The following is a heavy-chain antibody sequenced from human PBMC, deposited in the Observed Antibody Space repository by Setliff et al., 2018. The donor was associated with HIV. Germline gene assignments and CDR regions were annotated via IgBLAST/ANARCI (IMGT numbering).Heavy chain of an antibody. D-gene: IGHD2-15*01. V-gene: IGHV1-69*13. Sequence: SVKVSCKTSGGPFRSQAISWVRQAPGQGLEWMGGLISMFKIPQIAQKFQGRVTITADESTSTAYMGLSSLTSEDTAVYYCARGGLSGGGPLHYSYYYLDVWGQGTAVTVSS. CDR3: ARGGLSGGGPLHYSYYYLDV. CDR2: LISMFKIP. CDR1: GGPFRSQA. J-gene: IGHJ6*02.